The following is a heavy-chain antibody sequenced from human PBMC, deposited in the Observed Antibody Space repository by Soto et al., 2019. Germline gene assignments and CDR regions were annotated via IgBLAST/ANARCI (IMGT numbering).Heavy chain of an antibody. D-gene: IGHD2-2*01. CDR2: IYYSGST. J-gene: IGHJ5*02. Sequence: QVQLQESGPGLVKPSGTLSLTCAVSSGSISSSNWWSWVRQPPGKGLAWIGEIYYSGSTNYNPSLKSRVTISVDKSKNQFSLKLSSVTAADTAVYYCARDTGHCSSTSCYRWFDPWGQGTLVTVSS. V-gene: IGHV4-4*02. CDR1: SGSISSSNW. CDR3: ARDTGHCSSTSCYRWFDP.